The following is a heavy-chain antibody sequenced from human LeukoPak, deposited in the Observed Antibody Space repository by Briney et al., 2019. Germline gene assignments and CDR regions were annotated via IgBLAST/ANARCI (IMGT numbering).Heavy chain of an antibody. V-gene: IGHV1-18*01. Sequence: ASVKVSCKASGYTFTSYGISWVRQAPGQGLEWMGWISAYNGNTNYAQKLQGRVTMTTDTSTSTAYMELRSLRSDDTAVYYCARILRAGYCSSTSCSGDAFDIWGQGTMVTVSS. CDR2: ISAYNGNT. J-gene: IGHJ3*02. CDR1: GYTFTSYG. CDR3: ARILRAGYCSSTSCSGDAFDI. D-gene: IGHD2-2*01.